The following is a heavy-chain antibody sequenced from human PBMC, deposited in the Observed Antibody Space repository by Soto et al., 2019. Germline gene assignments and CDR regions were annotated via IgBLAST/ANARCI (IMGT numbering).Heavy chain of an antibody. D-gene: IGHD3-22*01. Sequence: LGESLKISCKGSGYSFTSYWIGWVRQMPGKGLEWMGIIYPGDSDTRYSPSFQGQVTISADKSISTAYLQWSSLKASDTAMYYCARVYTYYYDSSGYSWFDPWGQGTLVTVSS. J-gene: IGHJ5*02. CDR3: ARVYTYYYDSSGYSWFDP. CDR2: IYPGDSDT. V-gene: IGHV5-51*01. CDR1: GYSFTSYW.